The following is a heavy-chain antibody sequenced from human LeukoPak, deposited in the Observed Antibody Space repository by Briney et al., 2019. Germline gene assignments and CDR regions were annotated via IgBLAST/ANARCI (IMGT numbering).Heavy chain of an antibody. J-gene: IGHJ6*03. CDR3: VKQSKYYYYVDV. Sequence: PGGSLRLSCAASGFTVSSNYMSWVRQAPGKGLEWVSVIYSGGSTYYADSVKGRFTISRDNSKNTLYLQMNSLRAEDTAVYYCVKQSKYYYYVDVWGKGTTVTVSS. CDR2: IYSGGST. D-gene: IGHD6-19*01. CDR1: GFTVSSNY. V-gene: IGHV3-66*02.